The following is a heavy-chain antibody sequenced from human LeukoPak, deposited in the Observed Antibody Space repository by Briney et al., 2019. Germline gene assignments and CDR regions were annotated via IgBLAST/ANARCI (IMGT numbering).Heavy chain of an antibody. D-gene: IGHD5-18*01. Sequence: SETLSLTCTVSGGSIRSYYWSWIRQPPGKGLEWIGYIFYAGSTTYNPSLKSRVTLSIDTSKNQFSLKLNSVTAADTAVYYCASGERGYSYGPLDYWGQGTLVTVSS. V-gene: IGHV4-59*08. CDR1: GGSIRSYY. J-gene: IGHJ4*02. CDR2: IFYAGST. CDR3: ASGERGYSYGPLDY.